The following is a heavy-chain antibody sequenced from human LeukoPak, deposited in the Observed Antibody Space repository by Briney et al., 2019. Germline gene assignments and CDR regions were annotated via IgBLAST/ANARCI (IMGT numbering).Heavy chain of an antibody. D-gene: IGHD1-14*01. J-gene: IGHJ6*02. CDR2: MVSSSTYT. CDR1: GFTFSDYH. Sequence: TLRLSCAASGFTFSDYHMSWIRQAPGPGLEWVSFMVSSSTYTNYTDSVKGRFTISRDNAKNSLYLQMNSLRADDTAVYYCARDIDLNAGIMDVWVQGTTVTVS. CDR3: ARDIDLNAGIMDV. V-gene: IGHV3-11*05.